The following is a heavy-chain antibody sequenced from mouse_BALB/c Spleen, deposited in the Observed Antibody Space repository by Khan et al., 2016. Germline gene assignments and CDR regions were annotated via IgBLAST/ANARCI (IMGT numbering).Heavy chain of an antibody. CDR2: ISSSGST. Sequence: EVQLQESGPGLVKPSPSLSLTCTVTGYAITSDYAWNWIRQFPGKQLEWMGYISSSGSTSYNPSLKSRISLTRDTSKNQFFLQLSSVTTEDTATYYCAREGMTTAFAYWGQGTLVTVSA. CDR1: GYAITSDYA. D-gene: IGHD2-4*01. J-gene: IGHJ3*01. V-gene: IGHV3-2*02. CDR3: AREGMTTAFAY.